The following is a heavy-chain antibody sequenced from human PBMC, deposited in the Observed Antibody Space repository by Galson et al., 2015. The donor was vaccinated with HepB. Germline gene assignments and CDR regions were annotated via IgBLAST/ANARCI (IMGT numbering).Heavy chain of an antibody. CDR2: INPNSGAT. CDR3: AREAALAVAGALDV. Sequence: SVKVSCKASGYMFTGHYMHWVRQAPGQGLEWLGWINPNSGATNYAQRFQGWVTMARDTSIRTAYMELSRLRFDDTAVYYCAREAALAVAGALDVWGQGT. V-gene: IGHV1-2*04. J-gene: IGHJ3*01. CDR1: GYMFTGHY. D-gene: IGHD6-19*01.